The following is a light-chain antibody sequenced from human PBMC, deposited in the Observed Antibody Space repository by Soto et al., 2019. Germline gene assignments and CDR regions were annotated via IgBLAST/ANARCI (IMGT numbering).Light chain of an antibody. J-gene: IGKJ4*01. CDR3: QQNFSPFVT. CDR2: SAS. V-gene: IGKV1-39*01. Sequence: DIQMTQSPPSLSASVGDSVTITCRASETITDFLNWYQLKPGKATKLLIYSASNLQPGVPSRFSGSGYGTYFTLTLSGLQHEDSTTYYCQQNFSPFVTFGAGTKVEV. CDR1: ETITDF.